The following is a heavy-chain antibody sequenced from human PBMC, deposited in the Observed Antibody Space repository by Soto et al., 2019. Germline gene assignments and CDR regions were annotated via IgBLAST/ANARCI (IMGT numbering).Heavy chain of an antibody. Sequence: QITLKESGPTLVKPTQTLTLTCTFSGFSLTTSGRGVGWIRQPPGKALEWLALFFWGDDKRYSPSLKTRLTISKDTSNNQVVLTMTNMGPEDTATYYCAHRLAMRDAFDVWGQGTVVTVSS. V-gene: IGHV2-5*02. CDR3: AHRLAMRDAFDV. CDR2: FFWGDDK. CDR1: GFSLTTSGRG. J-gene: IGHJ3*01.